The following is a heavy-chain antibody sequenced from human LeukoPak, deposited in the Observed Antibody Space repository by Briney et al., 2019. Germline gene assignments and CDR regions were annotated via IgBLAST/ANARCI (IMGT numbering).Heavy chain of an antibody. CDR1: GFTFSSYW. Sequence: PGGSLRLSCAASGFTFSSYWMHWVRHAPGKGLVWVSRINSDGSSTSYADSVKGRFTISRDNAKNTLYLQMNSLRAEDTAVYYCARDGIVVVPAAIYAFDIWGQGTMVTVSS. D-gene: IGHD2-2*01. V-gene: IGHV3-74*01. CDR2: INSDGSST. J-gene: IGHJ3*02. CDR3: ARDGIVVVPAAIYAFDI.